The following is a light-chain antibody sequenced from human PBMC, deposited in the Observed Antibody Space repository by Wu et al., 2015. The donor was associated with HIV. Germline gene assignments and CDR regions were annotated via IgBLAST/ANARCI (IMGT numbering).Light chain of an antibody. J-gene: IGKJ1*01. Sequence: EIVMTQSPATLSASPGERATLSCRASHYVGSNLAWYQQKPGQAPRLLIYGASTRAPDIPARFSGSGSGTEFTLTISSLQSEDFAFYYCQQCNNWPRTFGQGTKVEVK. V-gene: IGKV3-15*01. CDR1: HYVGSN. CDR2: GAS. CDR3: QQCNNWPRT.